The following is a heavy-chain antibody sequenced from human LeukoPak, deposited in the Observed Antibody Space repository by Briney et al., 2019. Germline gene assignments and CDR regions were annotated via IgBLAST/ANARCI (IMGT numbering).Heavy chain of an antibody. D-gene: IGHD2-15*01. V-gene: IGHV3-23*01. CDR3: AKDTKYCSGGSCYYFDY. CDR1: GFTFSSYA. J-gene: IGHJ4*02. CDR2: INSSGGST. Sequence: GGSLRLSCAASGFTFSSYAMSWGCQAPGKGLGWVSDINSSGGSTYYADSVKGRFTISRDNSKNTLYLQMNSLGAEDTAVYYCAKDTKYCSGGSCYYFDYWGQGTLVTVSS.